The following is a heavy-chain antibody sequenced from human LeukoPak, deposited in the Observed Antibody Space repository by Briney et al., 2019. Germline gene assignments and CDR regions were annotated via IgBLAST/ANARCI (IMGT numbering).Heavy chain of an antibody. Sequence: SETLSLTCTVSGGSISSSSYYWGWIRQPPGKGLEWIGRIYYSGSTYYNPSLKSRVTISVDTSKNQFSLKLSSVTAADTAVYYCARPLTSSGLTYDAFDIWGQGTMVTVSS. J-gene: IGHJ3*02. CDR3: ARPLTSSGLTYDAFDI. D-gene: IGHD6-19*01. V-gene: IGHV4-39*01. CDR2: IYYSGST. CDR1: GGSISSSSYY.